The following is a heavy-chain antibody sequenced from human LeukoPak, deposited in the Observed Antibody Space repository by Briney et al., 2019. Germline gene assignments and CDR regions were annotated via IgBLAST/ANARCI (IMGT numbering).Heavy chain of an antibody. D-gene: IGHD2-15*01. Sequence: ASVKVSFKASGYTFTFYYIYWVRQAPGQGLEWMGIINPSGDNTSYAQKFQGRVTMTRDMSTSTVYMELSSLRSEDTAVYFCAREGYCSGATCYSFDYWGQGTLVTVSS. V-gene: IGHV1-46*01. J-gene: IGHJ4*02. CDR2: INPSGDNT. CDR1: GYTFTFYY. CDR3: AREGYCSGATCYSFDY.